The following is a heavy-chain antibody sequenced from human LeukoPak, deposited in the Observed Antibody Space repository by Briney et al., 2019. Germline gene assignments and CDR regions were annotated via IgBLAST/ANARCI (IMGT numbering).Heavy chain of an antibody. Sequence: GGSLRLSCAASGFTFSSYGMHWVRQAPGKGLGGGAFIRYDGSNKYYADSVKGRFTISRDNSKNALYLQMNSLRAEDTAVYYCARDRPGIVRWFDYWGQGTLVTVSS. CDR1: GFTFSSYG. CDR3: ARDRPGIVRWFDY. V-gene: IGHV3-30*02. D-gene: IGHD1-26*01. J-gene: IGHJ4*02. CDR2: IRYDGSNK.